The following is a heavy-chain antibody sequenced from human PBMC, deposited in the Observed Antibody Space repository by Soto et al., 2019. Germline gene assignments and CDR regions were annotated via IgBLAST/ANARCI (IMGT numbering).Heavy chain of an antibody. Sequence: QMQLVQSGPEVKKPGTSVKVSCKASGFTFTSSAMQWVRQARGQRLEWIGWIVVGSGNTNYAQKFQERVTITRDMSTSTAYMERSSLRSEDTAVYYCAAPRYSGSESYYYYGMDVWGQGTTVTVSS. CDR3: AAPRYSGSESYYYYGMDV. CDR2: IVVGSGNT. D-gene: IGHD1-26*01. J-gene: IGHJ6*02. V-gene: IGHV1-58*02. CDR1: GFTFTSSA.